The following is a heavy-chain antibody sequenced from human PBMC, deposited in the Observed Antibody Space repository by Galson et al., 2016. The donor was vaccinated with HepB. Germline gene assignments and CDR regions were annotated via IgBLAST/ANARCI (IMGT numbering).Heavy chain of an antibody. V-gene: IGHV3-21*01. CDR1: GFTFSSYS. CDR3: ARADRLLRFLEWPYYYYCMDV. CDR2: ISSSSSYI. D-gene: IGHD3-3*01. Sequence: SLRLSCAASGFTFSSYSMNWVRQAPGKGLEWVSSISSSSSYIYYADSVKGRFTISRDNDKNSLYLQMNSLRAEDTAVYYCARADRLLRFLEWPYYYYCMDVWGQGTTLTVSS. J-gene: IGHJ6*02.